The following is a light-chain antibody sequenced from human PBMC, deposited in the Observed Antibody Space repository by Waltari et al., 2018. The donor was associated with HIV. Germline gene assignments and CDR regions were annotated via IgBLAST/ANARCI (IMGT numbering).Light chain of an antibody. CDR2: SNN. Sequence: QSVLTPPPSASGPPGQRVTISSSGRSSNIRRNTLTWYQQLPGTAPKLLIYSNNQRPSGVPDRFSGSKSGTSASLAISGLQSEDEADYYCAAWEDSLNGWVFGGGTKLTVL. CDR3: AAWEDSLNGWV. J-gene: IGLJ3*02. CDR1: SSNIRRNT. V-gene: IGLV1-44*01.